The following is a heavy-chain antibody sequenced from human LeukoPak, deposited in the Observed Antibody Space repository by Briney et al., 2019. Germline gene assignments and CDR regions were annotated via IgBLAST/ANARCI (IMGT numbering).Heavy chain of an antibody. Sequence: PGGSLRLSCAASGFTFSDYYMSWIRQAPGKGLEWASYISSSGSTIYYADSVKGRFTISGDNAKNSLYPQMNSLRAEDTAVYYCASGIQLWFLGFDYWGQGTLVTVSS. V-gene: IGHV3-11*01. CDR2: ISSSGSTI. CDR1: GFTFSDYY. CDR3: ASGIQLWFLGFDY. D-gene: IGHD5-18*01. J-gene: IGHJ4*02.